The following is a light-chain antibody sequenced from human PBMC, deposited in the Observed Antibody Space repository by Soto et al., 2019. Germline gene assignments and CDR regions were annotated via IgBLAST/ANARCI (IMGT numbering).Light chain of an antibody. Sequence: DIVMTQSPLSLPVTPGEPASISCSSSQSLRHINGYNYLDWYLQKPGQSPPLLIYLGSNRASGVPDRFSGSGSGTDFTLKISSVEAEDVGVYYCMQGLQTERTFGQGTKVEIK. CDR3: MQGLQTERT. J-gene: IGKJ1*01. CDR1: QSLRHINGYNY. CDR2: LGS. V-gene: IGKV2-28*01.